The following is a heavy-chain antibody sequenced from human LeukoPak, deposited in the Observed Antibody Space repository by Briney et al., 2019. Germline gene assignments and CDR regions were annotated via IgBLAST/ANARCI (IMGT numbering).Heavy chain of an antibody. CDR2: INSDESYT. CDR3: ATYGSGYLYY. CDR1: GFTFSSYW. J-gene: IGHJ4*02. Sequence: GGSLRLSCAASGFTFSSYWMDWVRQAPGKGLVWVSRINSDESYTNYADSVKGRFTISRDNAKNTLYLQMNSLGDDDTAVYYCATYGSGYLYYWGQGTLVTVSS. V-gene: IGHV3-74*01. D-gene: IGHD3-3*01.